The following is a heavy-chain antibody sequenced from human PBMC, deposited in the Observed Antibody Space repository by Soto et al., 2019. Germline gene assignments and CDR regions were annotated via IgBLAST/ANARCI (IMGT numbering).Heavy chain of an antibody. CDR2: ISGSGGST. CDR1: GFTFSSYA. V-gene: IGHV3-23*01. J-gene: IGHJ6*02. Sequence: GGSLRLSCASSGFTFSSYAMSWVRQAPGKGLEWVSAISGSGGSTYYADSVKGRFTISRDNSKNTLYLQMNSLRAEDTAVYYCAKSIAARGQEISYYYYGMDVWGQGTTVTVSS. CDR3: AKSIAARGQEISYYYYGMDV. D-gene: IGHD6-6*01.